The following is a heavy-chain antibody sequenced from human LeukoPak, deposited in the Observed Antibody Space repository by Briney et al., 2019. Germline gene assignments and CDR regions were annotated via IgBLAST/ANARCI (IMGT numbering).Heavy chain of an antibody. D-gene: IGHD2-2*02. CDR2: ISSNGGST. J-gene: IGHJ6*03. V-gene: IGHV3-64*01. CDR3: ARVGCSSTSCYISGEYYYYYYMDV. Sequence: GGSLRLSCAASGFTFSSYAMRWVRQAPGKGLEYVSAISSNGGSTYYANPVKGRFTISRDNSKNTLYLQMGSLRAEDMAVYYCARVGCSSTSCYISGEYYYYYYMDVWGKGTTVTVSS. CDR1: GFTFSSYA.